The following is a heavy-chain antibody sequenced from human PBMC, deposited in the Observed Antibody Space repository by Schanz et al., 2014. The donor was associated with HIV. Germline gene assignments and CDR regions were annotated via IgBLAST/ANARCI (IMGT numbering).Heavy chain of an antibody. CDR3: AKGSANWQPEY. J-gene: IGHJ4*02. Sequence: EVQLVESGGAVVRPGGSLTLSCVASGFNFGDYTMHWVRQAPGKGLEWVSFINWNGDTTNYADSVKGRFTIPRDNSKNTLFLQMNSLRVEDTAIYFCAKGSANWQPEYWGQGTLVTVSS. V-gene: IGHV3-43*01. CDR2: INWNGDTT. CDR1: GFNFGDYT. D-gene: IGHD7-27*01.